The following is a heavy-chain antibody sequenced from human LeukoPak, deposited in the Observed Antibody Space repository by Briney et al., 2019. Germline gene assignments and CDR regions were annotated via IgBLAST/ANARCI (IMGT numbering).Heavy chain of an antibody. V-gene: IGHV1-2*02. CDR1: GYTFTEYY. J-gene: IGHJ4*02. Sequence: ASVKVSCKASGYTFTEYYMHWVRQAPGQGLEWMGWINPNSGGANYAENFQGRVTMTRDTSISTAYMELSSLRYDDTAPYYCARGQSPNDYWGQGTLVTVSS. CDR2: INPNSGGA. CDR3: ARGQSPNDY.